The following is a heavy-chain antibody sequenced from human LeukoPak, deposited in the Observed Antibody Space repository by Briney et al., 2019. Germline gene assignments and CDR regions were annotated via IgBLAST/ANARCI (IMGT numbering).Heavy chain of an antibody. Sequence: PGGSLRLSCTASGLNFRTDAMSWVRQAPGKGLEWVSSIGTDDTKFYGDSVKGRFTISRDNSKNTMYLQMNSLKTEDTAVYHCANTGTPPYSNGWASPVVYYFDDWGQGTLVTVSS. J-gene: IGHJ4*02. D-gene: IGHD6-19*01. CDR3: ANTGTPPYSNGWASPVVYYFDD. CDR1: GLNFRTDA. CDR2: IGTDDTK. V-gene: IGHV3-23*01.